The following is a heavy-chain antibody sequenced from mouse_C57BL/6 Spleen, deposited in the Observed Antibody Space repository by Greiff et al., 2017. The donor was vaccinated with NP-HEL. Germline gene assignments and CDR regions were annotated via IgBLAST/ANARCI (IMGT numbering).Heavy chain of an antibody. CDR2: ISDGGSYT. J-gene: IGHJ2*01. CDR3: ARGVLYYYGSSYDYFDY. D-gene: IGHD1-1*01. CDR1: GFTFSSYA. Sequence: EVQRVESGGGLVKPGGSLKLSCAASGFTFSSYAMSWVRQTPEKRLEWVATISDGGSYTYYPDNVKGRFTISRDNAKNNLYLQMSHLKSEDTAMYYCARGVLYYYGSSYDYFDYWGQGTTLTVSS. V-gene: IGHV5-4*01.